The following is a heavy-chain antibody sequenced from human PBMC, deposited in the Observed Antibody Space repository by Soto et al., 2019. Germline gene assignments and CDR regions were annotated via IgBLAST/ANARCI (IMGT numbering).Heavy chain of an antibody. V-gene: IGHV4-59*08. CDR2: ISYSGTT. Sequence: SETLSLTCSVSGGSINNYYWSWIRQPPGKGLEWIGYISYSGTTNYNPSLKSRVTISIDTSKNQFSLNLSSVTAADTAVYYCARLLYDSYGYYYFDYWGQGTLVTVSS. J-gene: IGHJ4*02. CDR3: ARLLYDSYGYYYFDY. CDR1: GGSINNYY. D-gene: IGHD3-22*01.